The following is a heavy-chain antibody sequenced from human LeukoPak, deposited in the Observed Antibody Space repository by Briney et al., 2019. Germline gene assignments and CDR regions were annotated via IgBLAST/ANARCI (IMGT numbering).Heavy chain of an antibody. D-gene: IGHD3-3*01. V-gene: IGHV4-61*02. CDR3: ARELRFLEWLSPNWFDP. Sequence: SQTLSLTCTVSGGSISSGSYYWSWIRQPAGKGLEWIGRIYTSGSTNYNPSLKSRVTISVDTSKNQFSLKMSSVTAADTAVYYCARELRFLEWLSPNWFDPWGQGTLVTVSS. J-gene: IGHJ5*02. CDR2: IYTSGST. CDR1: GGSISSGSYY.